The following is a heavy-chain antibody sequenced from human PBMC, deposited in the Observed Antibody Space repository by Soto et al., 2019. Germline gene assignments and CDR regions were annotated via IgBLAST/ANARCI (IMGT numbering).Heavy chain of an antibody. D-gene: IGHD3-10*01. CDR1: GFTFSSYE. CDR2: ISSSGSTI. Sequence: GGSLRLSCAASGFTFSSYEMNWVRQAPGKGLEWVSYISSSGSTIYYADSVKGRFTISRDNAKNSLYLQMNSLRAEDTAVYYCARDLRLNRLPGYYFDYWGQGTLVTVSS. J-gene: IGHJ4*02. CDR3: ARDLRLNRLPGYYFDY. V-gene: IGHV3-48*03.